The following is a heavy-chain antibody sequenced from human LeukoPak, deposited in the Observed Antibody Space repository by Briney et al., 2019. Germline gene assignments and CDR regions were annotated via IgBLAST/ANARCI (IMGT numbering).Heavy chain of an antibody. Sequence: GGSLRLSCTASGFTFNSYCMNWVRQAPGKGLEWVSGISWNSGSIGYADSVKGRFTISRDNAKNSLYLQMNSLRAEDTALNYCAKDSSEDSLYGMDVWGQGTTVTVSS. D-gene: IGHD3-10*01. V-gene: IGHV3-9*01. J-gene: IGHJ6*02. CDR2: ISWNSGSI. CDR1: GFTFNSYC. CDR3: AKDSSEDSLYGMDV.